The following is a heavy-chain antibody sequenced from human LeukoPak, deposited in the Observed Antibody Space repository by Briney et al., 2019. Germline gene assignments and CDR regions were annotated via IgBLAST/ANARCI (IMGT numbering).Heavy chain of an antibody. CDR2: MSSNGKTI. J-gene: IGHJ4*02. CDR1: GFTFSSYE. Sequence: PGGSLRLSCAASGFTFSSYEMNWVRHAPGKGPEWFSYMSSNGKTIYYADSVKGRFTISRDNAKNSLYLQMNRLRGEDTAVYYCARVTKYYIDYWGQGTQVTVSS. V-gene: IGHV3-48*03. CDR3: ARVTKYYIDY.